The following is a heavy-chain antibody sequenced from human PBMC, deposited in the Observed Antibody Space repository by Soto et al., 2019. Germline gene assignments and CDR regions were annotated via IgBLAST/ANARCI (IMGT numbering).Heavy chain of an antibody. V-gene: IGHV3-23*01. CDR2: ISGSGGST. J-gene: IGHJ6*02. Sequence: EVQLLESGGGLVQPGKSLRLSCAASGFTFSTYGMSWVRQAPGKGLEWVAGISGSGGSTYYADSVKGRITISRDNSNNTLYLQMNSLRAEDTAVYYCAKDFNGEGWEPDSNYFYGMDVWGQGTTVTVSS. D-gene: IGHD1-26*01. CDR3: AKDFNGEGWEPDSNYFYGMDV. CDR1: GFTFSTYG.